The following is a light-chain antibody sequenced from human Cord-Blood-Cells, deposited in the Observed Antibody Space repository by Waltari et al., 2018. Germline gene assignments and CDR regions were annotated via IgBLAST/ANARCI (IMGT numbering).Light chain of an antibody. V-gene: IGLV2-14*03. CDR3: SSYTSSSTYV. CDR1: SSDVGGYNY. Sequence: QSALPPPASVSGSPGQSLTISCTGTSSDVGGYNYVSWYQQHPGKAPKLMIYDVSNRPSGVSNRFSGSKSGNTASLTISGLQAEDEADYYCSSYTSSSTYVFGTGTKVTVL. CDR2: DVS. J-gene: IGLJ1*01.